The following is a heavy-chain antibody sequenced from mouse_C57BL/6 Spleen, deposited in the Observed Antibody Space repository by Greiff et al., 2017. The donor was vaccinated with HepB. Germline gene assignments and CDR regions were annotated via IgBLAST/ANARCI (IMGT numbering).Heavy chain of an antibody. D-gene: IGHD2-5*01. CDR1: GFNIKDYY. J-gene: IGHJ4*01. CDR3: ASEEYYYSNYERYYAMDY. V-gene: IGHV14-2*01. CDR2: IDPEDGET. Sequence: VQLQQSGAELVKPGASVKLSCTASGFNIKDYYMHWVKQRTEQGLEWIGRIDPEDGETKYAPKFQGKATITADTSSNTAYLQLSSLTSEDTAVYYCASEEYYYSNYERYYAMDYWGQGTSVTVSS.